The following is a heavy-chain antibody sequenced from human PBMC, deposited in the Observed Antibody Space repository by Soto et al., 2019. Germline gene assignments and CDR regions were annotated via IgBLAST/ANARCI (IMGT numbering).Heavy chain of an antibody. CDR3: ATVGTYYYGMDV. J-gene: IGHJ6*02. D-gene: IGHD1-1*01. CDR2: FDPEDGET. CDR1: GYTLTELS. V-gene: IGHV1-24*01. Sequence: ASVKVSCKVSGYTLTELSMHWVRQAPGKGLEWMGGFDPEDGETIYAQKFQGRVTMTEDTSTDTAYMELSSLRSEDTAVYYCATVGTYYYGMDVWGQGTTVTVS.